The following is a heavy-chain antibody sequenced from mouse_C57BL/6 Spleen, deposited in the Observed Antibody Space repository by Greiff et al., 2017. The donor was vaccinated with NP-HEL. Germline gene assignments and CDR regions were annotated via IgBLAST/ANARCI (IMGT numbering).Heavy chain of an antibody. D-gene: IGHD1-1*01. V-gene: IGHV5-16*01. Sequence: EVKVVESEGGLVQPGSSMKLSCTASGFTFSDYYMAWVRQVPEKGLEWLANINYDGSSTYYLDSLKSRFIISRDNAKNILYLQMSSLKSEDTATYYCARNFLVAGAMDYWGQGTSVTVSS. J-gene: IGHJ4*01. CDR2: INYDGSST. CDR1: GFTFSDYY. CDR3: ARNFLVAGAMDY.